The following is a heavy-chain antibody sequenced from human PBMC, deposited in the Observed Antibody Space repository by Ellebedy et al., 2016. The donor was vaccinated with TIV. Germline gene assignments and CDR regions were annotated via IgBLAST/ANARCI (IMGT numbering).Heavy chain of an antibody. J-gene: IGHJ6*02. CDR2: ISYDGSNK. V-gene: IGHV3-30*18. CDR1: GFTFSSYG. CDR3: AKDRRPIGDILIVRYGMDV. Sequence: GESLKISXAASGFTFSSYGMHWVRQAPGKGLEWVAVISYDGSNKYYADSVKGRFTISRDNSKNTLYLQMNSLRAEDTAVYYCAKDRRPIGDILIVRYGMDVWGQGTTVTVSS. D-gene: IGHD3-9*01.